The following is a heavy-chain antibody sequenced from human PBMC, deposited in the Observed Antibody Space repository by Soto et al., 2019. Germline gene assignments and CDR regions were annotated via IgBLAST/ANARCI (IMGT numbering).Heavy chain of an antibody. Sequence: QVQLVQSGAEMKKPGSSVKVSCQASGDIFDSLTINWVRQAPGQGLEWMGRIIPVLGMATYAQKFQGRVTIIADKSTSTVYMELSSLTSEDTAVYYCARELGGYDYLYYYYYMDVWGEGTTVTVSS. CDR3: ARELGGYDYLYYYYYMDV. J-gene: IGHJ6*03. D-gene: IGHD5-12*01. CDR1: GDIFDSLT. V-gene: IGHV1-69*08. CDR2: IIPVLGMA.